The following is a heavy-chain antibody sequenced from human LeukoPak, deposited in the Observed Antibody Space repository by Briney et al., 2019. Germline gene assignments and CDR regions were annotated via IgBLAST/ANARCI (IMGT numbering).Heavy chain of an antibody. CDR1: GFTFSSYS. D-gene: IGHD6-13*01. J-gene: IGHJ4*02. V-gene: IGHV3-21*01. CDR2: ISSSSSYI. Sequence: GGSLRLSCAASGFTFSSYSMNWVRQAPGKGLEWVSSISSSSSYIYYADSVKGRFTISRDNAKSSLYLQMNSLRAEDTAVYYCARDLEQQLPFDYWGQGTLVTVSS. CDR3: ARDLEQQLPFDY.